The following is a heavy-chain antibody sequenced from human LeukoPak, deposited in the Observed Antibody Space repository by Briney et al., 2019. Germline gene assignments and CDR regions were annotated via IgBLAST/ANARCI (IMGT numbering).Heavy chain of an antibody. V-gene: IGHV3-11*01. D-gene: IGHD3-22*01. CDR2: ISSSGSTI. Sequence: KPGGSLRLSCAASGFTFSDYYMSWIRQAPGKGLEWVSYISSSGSTIYYADSVKGRFTISRDNAKNSLYLQMNSLRAEDTAVYYCARDRNPPQNYYDSSADTGYWGQGTLVTVSS. J-gene: IGHJ4*02. CDR1: GFTFSDYY. CDR3: ARDRNPPQNYYDSSADTGY.